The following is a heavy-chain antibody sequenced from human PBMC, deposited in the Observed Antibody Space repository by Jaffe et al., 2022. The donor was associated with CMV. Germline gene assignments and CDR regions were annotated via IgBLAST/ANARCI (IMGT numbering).Heavy chain of an antibody. D-gene: IGHD5-18*01. V-gene: IGHV3-30*18. CDR3: AKDPSSGSNTAITFGFDD. CDR2: ISYDGNKK. J-gene: IGHJ4*02. Sequence: QVQLVESGGGVVQPGRSLRLSCAASGFTFNTYGMHWVRQAPGKGLEWLALISYDGNKKYYADSVRGRFTISRDNSKNTLYLQMNGLGTEDTAVYYCAKDPSSGSNTAITFGFDDWGQGSLVTVSS. CDR1: GFTFNTYG.